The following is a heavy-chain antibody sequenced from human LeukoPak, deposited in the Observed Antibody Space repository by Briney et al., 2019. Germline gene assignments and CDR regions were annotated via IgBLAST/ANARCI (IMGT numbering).Heavy chain of an antibody. V-gene: IGHV4-4*07. J-gene: IGHJ5*02. CDR1: GDSINSHY. Sequence: SETLSLTCTVSGDSINSHYWSWIRQPAGKGLELIGRIYPSGSTNYNPSLKSRVTMSVDTSKNQFSLKLSSVTAADTAVYYCARAPTGTGGWNWFDPWGQGTLVTVSS. CDR3: ARAPTGTGGWNWFDP. CDR2: IYPSGST. D-gene: IGHD1-1*01.